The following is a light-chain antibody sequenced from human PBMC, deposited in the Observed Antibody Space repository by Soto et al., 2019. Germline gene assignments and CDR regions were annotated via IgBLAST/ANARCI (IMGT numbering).Light chain of an antibody. CDR2: QDS. V-gene: IGLV3-1*01. Sequence: SYELTQPPSVSVSPGQTASITCSGDKLGDKYACWYQQKPGQSPVLVIYQDSKRPSGIPERFSGSNSGNTATLTISGTQAMDEADYYCQAWDSSVVFGGGTQL. CDR1: KLGDKY. CDR3: QAWDSSVV. J-gene: IGLJ2*01.